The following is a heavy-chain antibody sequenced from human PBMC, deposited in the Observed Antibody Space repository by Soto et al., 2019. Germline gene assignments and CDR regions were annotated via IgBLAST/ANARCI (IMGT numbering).Heavy chain of an antibody. V-gene: IGHV1-18*03. D-gene: IGHD2-15*01. CDR1: GYTFISFA. CDR2: ISPYTGNT. CDR3: ARDRGYCNGGRCSSDWFDP. Sequence: QVQLVQSGAEVKKPGASVKVSCKASGYTFISFAVSWVRQAPGQGLEWMGWISPYTGNTNYARELQGRVTMTTDTSTYTAYMELRSLRSDDMAVYYCARDRGYCNGGRCSSDWFDPWGQGTLVTVSS. J-gene: IGHJ5*02.